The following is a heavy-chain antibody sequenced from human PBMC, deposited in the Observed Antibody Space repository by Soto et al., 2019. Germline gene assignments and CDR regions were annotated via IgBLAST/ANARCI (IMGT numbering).Heavy chain of an antibody. CDR1: GFTFRSYV. D-gene: IGHD3-16*01. V-gene: IGHV3-33*05. Sequence: QVQLVESGGGVVQPGTSLRLSCVGSGFTFRSYVIHWVRQAPGKGLEWVALTSYDGSNNFYGDSVKGRFTISRHNSRNTVELQMDSLRFDYTALYDCARWGTAGGLDVWGQGTLVSVSS. CDR2: TSYDGSNN. J-gene: IGHJ4*02. CDR3: ARWGTAGGLDV.